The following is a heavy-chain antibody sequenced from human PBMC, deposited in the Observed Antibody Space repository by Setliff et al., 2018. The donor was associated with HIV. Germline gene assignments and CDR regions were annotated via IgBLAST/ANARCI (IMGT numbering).Heavy chain of an antibody. Sequence: ASVKVSCKASGYTFTSYAMNWVRQAPGQGLEWMGWINTNTGNPTYAQGFTGRFVFSLDTSVSTAYLQISSLKAEETAVYYCARVPVVTDYWYFDLWGRGTLVTVSS. V-gene: IGHV7-4-1*02. CDR2: INTNTGNP. J-gene: IGHJ2*01. CDR3: ARVPVVTDYWYFDL. CDR1: GYTFTSYA. D-gene: IGHD2-21*02.